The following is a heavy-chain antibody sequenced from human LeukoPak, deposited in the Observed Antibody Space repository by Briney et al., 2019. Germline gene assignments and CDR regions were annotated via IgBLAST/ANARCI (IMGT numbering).Heavy chain of an antibody. CDR3: TRSSMAALAVDS. CDR1: GFTFTSYA. J-gene: IGHJ4*02. Sequence: PGRSLRLSCAASGFTFTSYAMNWVRQAPGAGLEWVASISGAGTFIYYADSVKGRFTISRDNTKNSLYLQMNGLRAEDTAVYYCTRSSMAALAVDSWGQGTLVTVSS. CDR2: ISGAGTFI. V-gene: IGHV3-21*01. D-gene: IGHD6-6*01.